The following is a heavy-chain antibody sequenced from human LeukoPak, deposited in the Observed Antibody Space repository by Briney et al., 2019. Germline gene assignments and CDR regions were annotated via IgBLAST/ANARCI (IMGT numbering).Heavy chain of an antibody. CDR2: IYSGGST. V-gene: IGHV3-66*02. CDR1: GFTVSSNY. J-gene: IGHJ4*02. CDR3: ASTGGGVRGMLDY. Sequence: GGSLRLSCAASGFTVSSNYMSWVRQAPGKGLEWVSVIYSGGSTYYADSVKGRFTISRDNSKNTLYLQMNSLRAEDTAVYYCASTGGGVRGMLDYWGQGTLVTVSS. D-gene: IGHD2-8*02.